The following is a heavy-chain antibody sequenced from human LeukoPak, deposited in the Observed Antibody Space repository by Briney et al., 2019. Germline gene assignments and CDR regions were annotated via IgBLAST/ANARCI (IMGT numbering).Heavy chain of an antibody. CDR1: GYTFPSYF. V-gene: IGHV1-46*01. CDR2: INPTGGST. J-gene: IGHJ5*02. D-gene: IGHD6-19*01. CDR3: ARSRAYSSGWYSPMDNNNWFDP. Sequence: GTSVKVSCKASGYTFPSYFMHWVRQAPGQGLEWMGIINPTGGSTTYAQKFQGRVTITRDTSASTAYMELSSLRSEDTAVYYCARSRAYSSGWYSPMDNNNWFDPWGQGTLVTVSS.